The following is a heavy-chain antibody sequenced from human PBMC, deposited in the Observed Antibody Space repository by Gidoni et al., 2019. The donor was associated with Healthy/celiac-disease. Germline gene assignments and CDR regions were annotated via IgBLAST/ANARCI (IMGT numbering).Heavy chain of an antibody. CDR2: INSDGSST. CDR3: ARRTVDGVAAAGYYQRTFDY. D-gene: IGHD6-13*01. CDR1: GFTFSSYW. V-gene: IGHV3-74*01. J-gene: IGHJ4*02. Sequence: EVQLVESGGGLVQPGGSLRLSCAASGFTFSSYWMHWVRQAPGKGLVWVSRINSDGSSTSYADSVKGRFTISRDNAKNTLYLQMNSLRAEDTAVYYCARRTVDGVAAAGYYQRTFDYWGQGTLVTVSS.